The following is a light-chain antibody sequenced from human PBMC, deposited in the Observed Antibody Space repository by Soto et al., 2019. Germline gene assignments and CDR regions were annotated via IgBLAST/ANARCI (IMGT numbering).Light chain of an antibody. V-gene: IGKV3-20*01. CDR1: QSVSSSY. Sequence: EIVLTQSPGTLSLSPGERATLSCRASQSVSSSYLAWYQQKPGQAPRLLIYGASSRATGIPDRFSGSGSGTDFTLTISRLEPEDFAAYYCQQYAGLPYTFGQGTKVDIK. J-gene: IGKJ2*01. CDR2: GAS. CDR3: QQYAGLPYT.